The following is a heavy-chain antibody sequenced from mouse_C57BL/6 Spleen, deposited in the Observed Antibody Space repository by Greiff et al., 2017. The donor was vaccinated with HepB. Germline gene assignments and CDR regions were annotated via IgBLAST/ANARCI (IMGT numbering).Heavy chain of an antibody. J-gene: IGHJ4*01. V-gene: IGHV6-3*01. CDR2: IRLKSDNYAT. D-gene: IGHD2-4*01. CDR1: GFTFSNYW. Sequence: EVQLVESGGGLVQPGGSMKLSCVASGFTFSNYWMNWVRQSPEKGLEWVAQIRLKSDNYATHYAESVKGRFTISRDDSKSSVYLQMNTVRAEDTGIYYCTGGIYYDYDGPLYYYAMDYWGQGTSVTVSS. CDR3: TGGIYYDYDGPLYYYAMDY.